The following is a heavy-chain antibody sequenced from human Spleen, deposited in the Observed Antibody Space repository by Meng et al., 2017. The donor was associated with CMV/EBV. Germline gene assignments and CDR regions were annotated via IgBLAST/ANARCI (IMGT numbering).Heavy chain of an antibody. CDR1: GGSISSSSYY. Sequence: SETLSLTCTVSGGSISSSSYYWGWIRQPPGKGLEWIGSIYYSGSTYYNPSLKSRVTISVDTSKNQFSLKLSSVTAADTAVYYCARDSAKFGELSPFDYWGQGTLVTVSS. V-gene: IGHV4-39*07. CDR2: IYYSGST. D-gene: IGHD3-10*01. CDR3: ARDSAKFGELSPFDY. J-gene: IGHJ4*02.